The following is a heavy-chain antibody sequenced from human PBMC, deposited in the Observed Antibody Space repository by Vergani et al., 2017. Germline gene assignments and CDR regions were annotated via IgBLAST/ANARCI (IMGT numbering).Heavy chain of an antibody. CDR3: AKVRVDTVPTPYYFDY. CDR1: GFTFSSYA. Sequence: EVQLLESGGGLVEPGGSLRLSCAASGFTFSSYAMRWVRQAPGKGLEWVSAISGSGGSTYYADSVKGRFTISRDNSKNTLYLQMNSLRAEDTAVYYCAKVRVDTVPTPYYFDYWGQGTLVTVSS. V-gene: IGHV3-23*01. J-gene: IGHJ4*02. D-gene: IGHD4-17*01. CDR2: ISGSGGST.